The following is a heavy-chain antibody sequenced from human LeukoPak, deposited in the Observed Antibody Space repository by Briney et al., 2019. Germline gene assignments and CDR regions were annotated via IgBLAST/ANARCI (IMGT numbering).Heavy chain of an antibody. CDR2: ISYDGSNK. Sequence: GGSLRLSCAASGSTFSSYGMHWVRQAPGKGLEWVAVISYDGSNKYYADSVKGRFTISRDNSKNTLYLQMNSLRAEDTAVYYCAKDLRYYGSGSSLAYWGQGTLVTVSS. CDR1: GSTFSSYG. J-gene: IGHJ4*02. V-gene: IGHV3-30*18. D-gene: IGHD3-10*01. CDR3: AKDLRYYGSGSSLAY.